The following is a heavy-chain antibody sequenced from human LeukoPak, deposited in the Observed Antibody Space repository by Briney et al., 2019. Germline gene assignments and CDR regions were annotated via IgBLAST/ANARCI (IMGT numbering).Heavy chain of an antibody. CDR2: IYTSGST. J-gene: IGHJ4*02. Sequence: SETLSLTCTVSGGSISSGSYYWSWIRQPAGKGLEWIGRIYTSGSTNYNPSLKSRVTISVDTSKNQFSLKLSSVTAADTAVYYCARSPGDELRYFDWLLRIYFDYWGQGTLVTVSS. V-gene: IGHV4-61*02. CDR3: ARSPGDELRYFDWLLRIYFDY. D-gene: IGHD3-9*01. CDR1: GGSISSGSYY.